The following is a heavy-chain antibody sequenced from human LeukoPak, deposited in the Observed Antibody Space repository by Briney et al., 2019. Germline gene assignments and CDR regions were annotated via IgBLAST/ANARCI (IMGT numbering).Heavy chain of an antibody. CDR1: GGSFSGYY. D-gene: IGHD1-1*01. CDR2: INHSGNT. V-gene: IGHV4-34*01. Sequence: SETLSLTCAVYGGSFSGYYWSWIRQPPGKGLEWIGEINHSGNTNYNPSLKSRVTISVDTSKNQFSLKLSSVTAADTAVYYCARVSWSPGTSYYYMDVWGKGTTVTVSS. CDR3: ARVSWSPGTSYYYMDV. J-gene: IGHJ6*03.